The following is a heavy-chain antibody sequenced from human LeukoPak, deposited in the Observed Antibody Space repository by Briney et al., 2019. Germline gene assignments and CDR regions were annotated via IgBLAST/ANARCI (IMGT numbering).Heavy chain of an antibody. V-gene: IGHV3-23*01. D-gene: IGHD5-12*01. J-gene: IGHJ4*02. CDR3: AKAKRMATIALDY. CDR1: GFTFSSYA. CDR2: ISGSGGST. Sequence: PGGSLRLSCAASGFTFSSYAMSWVRQAPGKGLEWVSVISGSGGSTYYADSVKGRFTISRDNSKNTLYLQMNSLRAEDTAVYYCAKAKRMATIALDYWGQGTLVTVSS.